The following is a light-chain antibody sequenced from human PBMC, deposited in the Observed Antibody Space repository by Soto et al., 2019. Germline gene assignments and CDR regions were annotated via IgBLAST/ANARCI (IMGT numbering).Light chain of an antibody. CDR2: KDS. CDR3: QSADSSGTLVV. V-gene: IGLV3-25*03. CDR1: ALPKQY. Sequence: SYELTQPPSVSVSPGQTARITYSGDALPKQYAYWYQQKPGQAPVLVIYKDSERPSGIPERFSGSSSGTTVTLTISGVQAEDEADYYCQSADSSGTLVVFGGGTQLTVL. J-gene: IGLJ2*01.